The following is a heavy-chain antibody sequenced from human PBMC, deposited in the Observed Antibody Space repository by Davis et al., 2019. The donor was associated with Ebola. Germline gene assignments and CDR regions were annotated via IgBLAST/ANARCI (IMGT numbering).Heavy chain of an antibody. J-gene: IGHJ4*02. Sequence: AASVKVSCKASGYTFTNYGITWVRQAPGQGLEWMGWINPHNGNTNYAQNVQGRVIMTTDTATTTAYMEVGRLRSDDTAVYYCARAQFPPTSDHWGQGTLVTVSS. CDR3: ARAQFPPTSDH. CDR1: GYTFTNYG. V-gene: IGHV1-18*04. CDR2: INPHNGNT.